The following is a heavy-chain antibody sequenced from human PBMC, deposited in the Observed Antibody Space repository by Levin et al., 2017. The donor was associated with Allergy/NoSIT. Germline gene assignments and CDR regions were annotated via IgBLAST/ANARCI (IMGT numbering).Heavy chain of an antibody. CDR2: AYNSGST. V-gene: IGHV4-59*08. Sequence: SQTLSLTCTVSGVSVSTSYWTWIRQSPGKGLEWIGSAYNSGSTTYNPSLKSRITISMDTSKNHLSLQVTSMTAADTAVYHCAGAKQWLAYDMWGQGTLVTVSS. J-gene: IGHJ3*02. CDR1: GVSVSTSY. D-gene: IGHD6-19*01. CDR3: AGAKQWLAYDM.